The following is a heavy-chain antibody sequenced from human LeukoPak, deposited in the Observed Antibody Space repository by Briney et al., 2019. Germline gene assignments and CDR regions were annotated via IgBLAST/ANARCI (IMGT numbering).Heavy chain of an antibody. CDR2: SHYSGSS. V-gene: IGHV4-59*08. CDR1: GGFISARY. Sequence: SETLSLTCTVSGGFISARYWGWIRQPPGRGREWIGYSHYSGSSSHNPSSNSRVTISVDTSKNHSSLKLSSVTAADTAVYYCARHLTVTGYGNDAFDIWGQGTKVTVSS. J-gene: IGHJ3*02. CDR3: ARHLTVTGYGNDAFDI. D-gene: IGHD3-9*01.